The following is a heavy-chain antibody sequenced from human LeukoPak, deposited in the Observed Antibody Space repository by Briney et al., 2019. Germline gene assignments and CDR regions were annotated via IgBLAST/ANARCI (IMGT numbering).Heavy chain of an antibody. J-gene: IGHJ6*03. CDR1: GFTFSSYS. CDR2: ISSSSSYI. D-gene: IGHD3-9*01. V-gene: IGHV3-21*04. Sequence: GGSLRLSCAASGFTFSSYSMNWVRQAPGKGLEWVSSISSSSSYIYYADSVKGRFTISRDNAKNSLYLQMNSLRAEDTAVYYCARGPGVLRYFDWLYYYYYMDVWGKGTTVTISS. CDR3: ARGPGVLRYFDWLYYYYYMDV.